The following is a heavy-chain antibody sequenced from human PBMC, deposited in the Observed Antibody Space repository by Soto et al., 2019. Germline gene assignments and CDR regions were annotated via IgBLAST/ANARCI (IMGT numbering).Heavy chain of an antibody. V-gene: IGHV4-38-2*01. CDR1: GYSISSGYY. D-gene: IGHD2-15*01. CDR3: ATGWYFDY. CDR2: IYHSGST. J-gene: IGHJ4*02. Sequence: PSETLSLTCAVSGYSISSGYYWGWIRQPPGKGLEWIGSIYHSGSTYYNPSLKSRVTISVDTSKNQFSLKLSSVTAADTAVYYCATGWYFDYWGQGTLVTVSS.